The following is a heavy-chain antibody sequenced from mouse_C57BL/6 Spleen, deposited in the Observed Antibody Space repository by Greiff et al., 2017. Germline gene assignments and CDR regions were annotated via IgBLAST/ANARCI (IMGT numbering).Heavy chain of an antibody. Sequence: QVQLQQPGAELVKPGASVTMSCKASGYTFTSYWITWVKQRPGQGLEWIGDIYPGSGSTNYNEKFKSKATLTVDTSSSTAYMQLSSLTSEDSAVYYCARGGSSGYVWAYWGQGTLVTVSA. D-gene: IGHD3-2*02. CDR2: IYPGSGST. CDR1: GYTFTSYW. CDR3: ARGGSSGYVWAY. V-gene: IGHV1-55*01. J-gene: IGHJ3*01.